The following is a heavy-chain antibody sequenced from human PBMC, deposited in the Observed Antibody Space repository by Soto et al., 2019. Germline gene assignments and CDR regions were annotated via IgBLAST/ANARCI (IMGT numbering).Heavy chain of an antibody. V-gene: IGHV1-3*01. CDR3: ASPGVYSSGWPPHIDY. J-gene: IGHJ4*02. CDR2: INAGNGNT. CDR1: GYTFTSYA. Sequence: ASVKVSCKASGYTFTSYAMHWVRQAPGQRLEWMGWINAGNGNTKYSQKFQGRVTITRDTSASTAYMELSSLRSEDTAVYYCASPGVYSSGWPPHIDYLGQGTLVTVSS. D-gene: IGHD6-19*01.